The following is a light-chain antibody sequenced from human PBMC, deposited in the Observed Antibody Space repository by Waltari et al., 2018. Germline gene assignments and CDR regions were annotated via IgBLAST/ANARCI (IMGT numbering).Light chain of an antibody. CDR3: QQYNIWPWT. CDR2: RAS. V-gene: IGKV3D-15*01. CDR1: QSAKTS. J-gene: IGKJ1*01. Sequence: EVVMTQSPATLSVSPGERVPLSCRASQSAKTSLAWYQQTPGQAPRLLIHRASTRAAGVPDRFSGSGSGTEFTLTISSLQSEDSAIYYCQQYNIWPWTFGPGTNVDIK.